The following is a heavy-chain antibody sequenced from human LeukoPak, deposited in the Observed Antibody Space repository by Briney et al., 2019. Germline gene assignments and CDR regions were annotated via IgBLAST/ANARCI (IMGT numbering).Heavy chain of an antibody. CDR2: ITGSGIST. J-gene: IGHJ4*02. V-gene: IGHV3-23*01. Sequence: GGSLRLSCAASGFTFSSYWMHWVRQAPGKGLVWVSEITGSGISTYYADSVKGRFTISRDNSKNTLYLQMNSLRAEDTAVYYCAREHFDFDYWGQGTLVTVSS. D-gene: IGHD2/OR15-2a*01. CDR1: GFTFSSYW. CDR3: AREHFDFDY.